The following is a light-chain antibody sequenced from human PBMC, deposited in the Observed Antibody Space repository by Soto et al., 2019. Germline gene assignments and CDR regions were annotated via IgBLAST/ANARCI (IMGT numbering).Light chain of an antibody. CDR3: SSYTRGSTLVI. Sequence: QSALTQPASVSGSPGQSITISCTGTSSDVGAYNYVSWYQQHPGKAPKLMIYDVTNRPSGVSNRFSGSKSGNTASLTISGLQAEDEADYYCSSYTRGSTLVIFGGGTKLTVL. J-gene: IGLJ2*01. V-gene: IGLV2-14*01. CDR2: DVT. CDR1: SSDVGAYNY.